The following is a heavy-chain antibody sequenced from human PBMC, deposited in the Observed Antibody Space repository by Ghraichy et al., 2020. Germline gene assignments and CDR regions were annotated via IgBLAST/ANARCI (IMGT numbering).Heavy chain of an antibody. CDR1: GGSFSGYY. CDR3: ARASITIFGVTRKKWFDP. J-gene: IGHJ5*02. CDR2: INHSGST. Sequence: SETLSLTCAVYGGSFSGYYWSWIRQPPGKGLEWIGEINHSGSTNYNPSLKSRVTISVDTSKNQFSLKLSSVTAADTAVYYCARASITIFGVTRKKWFDPWAREPWSPSPQ. V-gene: IGHV4-34*01. D-gene: IGHD3-3*01.